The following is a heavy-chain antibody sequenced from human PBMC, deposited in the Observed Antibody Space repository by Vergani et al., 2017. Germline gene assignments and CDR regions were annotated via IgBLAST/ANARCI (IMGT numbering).Heavy chain of an antibody. J-gene: IGHJ4*02. CDR1: GFTFDDYA. D-gene: IGHD3-16*01. CDR3: AKQGDYDYVWGSQYYFDY. V-gene: IGHV3-9*01. Sequence: VQLVESGGGLVQPGRSLRLSCAASGFTFDDYAMHWVRQAPGKGLEWVSGISWNSGSIGYADSVKGRFTISRDNAKNSLYLQMNSLRAEDTAVYYCAKQGDYDYVWGSQYYFDYWGQGTLVTVSS. CDR2: ISWNSGSI.